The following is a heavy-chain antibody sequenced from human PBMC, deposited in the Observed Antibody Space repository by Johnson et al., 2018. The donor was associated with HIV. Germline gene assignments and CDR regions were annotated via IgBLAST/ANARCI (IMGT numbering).Heavy chain of an antibody. J-gene: IGHJ3*02. V-gene: IGHV3-30-3*01. CDR1: GFTFSSFA. CDR2: ISYDGNNK. Sequence: QVQLVESGGGVVQPGRSLRLSCAASGFTFSSFAMHWVRQTPGKGLEWVAVISYDGNNKYYADSVKGRFTISRDNSKNTLYLQMNSLRAEDTAVYYCARDYYDTAFDIWGQGTMVTVSS. CDR3: ARDYYDTAFDI. D-gene: IGHD3-22*01.